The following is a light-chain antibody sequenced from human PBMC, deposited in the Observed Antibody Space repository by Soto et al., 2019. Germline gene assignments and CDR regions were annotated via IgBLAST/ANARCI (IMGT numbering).Light chain of an antibody. Sequence: DIRMTQSPSSLSASVGDSVTITCRASQNINSYLNWYQQRPGKAPKLLIHDASILQSGVPSRFSGSGSGTDFTLTINRLEPEDFAVYYCQQYHNTPITFGQGTRLEIK. CDR3: QQYHNTPIT. V-gene: IGKV1-39*01. CDR1: QNINSY. CDR2: DAS. J-gene: IGKJ5*01.